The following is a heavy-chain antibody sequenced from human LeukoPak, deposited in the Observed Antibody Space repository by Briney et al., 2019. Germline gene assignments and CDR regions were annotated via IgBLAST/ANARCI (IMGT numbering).Heavy chain of an antibody. J-gene: IGHJ3*02. D-gene: IGHD3-10*01. CDR2: IYSCGSP. CDR1: GASISSGSNY. CDR3: ARPDGYGLVGI. V-gene: IGHV4-39*06. Sequence: SDTLSLTCSVSGASISSGSNYWVWIRQPPGKTLEWIGSIYSCGSPYYNPSLKSRVIIISDTPKNHFPLAVLSVTGADAAVFYCARPDGYGLVGIWGQGTMVTVSS.